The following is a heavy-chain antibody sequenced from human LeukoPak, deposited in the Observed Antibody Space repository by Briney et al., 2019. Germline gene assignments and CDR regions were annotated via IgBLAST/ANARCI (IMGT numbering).Heavy chain of an antibody. Sequence: GYGDSVKGRFTISRDNAKNSLYLQMNSLRAEDTALYYCAKDGTYYYDSSGYWGYFDYWGQGTLVTVSS. J-gene: IGHJ4*02. V-gene: IGHV3-9*01. CDR3: AKDGTYYYDSSGYWGYFDY. D-gene: IGHD3-22*01.